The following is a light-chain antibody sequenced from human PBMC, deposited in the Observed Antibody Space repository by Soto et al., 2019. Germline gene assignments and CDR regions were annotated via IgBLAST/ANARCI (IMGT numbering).Light chain of an antibody. V-gene: IGLV2-14*01. CDR2: AVT. CDR3: SSYTSSSPL. CDR1: SSDVGGYNY. Sequence: QSVLTQPASVSGSPGQSITISCTGTSSDVGGYNYVSWYQQHPGKAPKLMIYAVTDRPSGVSSRFSGSKSGNTASLTISGLQAEDEADYYCSSYTSSSPLLGTGTKVTVL. J-gene: IGLJ1*01.